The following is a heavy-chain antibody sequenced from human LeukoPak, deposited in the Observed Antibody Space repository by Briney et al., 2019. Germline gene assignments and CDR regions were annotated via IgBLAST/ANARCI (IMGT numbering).Heavy chain of an antibody. V-gene: IGHV4-61*02. Sequence: SETLSLTCTVSGGSISSGSYYWSWIRQPAGKGLEWIGRIYTSGSTNYNPSLKSRVTISVDTSKNQFSLKLSSVTAADTAVYYCARHNDYGSGRLGFFDYWGQGTLVAVSS. D-gene: IGHD3-10*01. CDR2: IYTSGST. CDR3: ARHNDYGSGRLGFFDY. CDR1: GGSISSGSYY. J-gene: IGHJ4*02.